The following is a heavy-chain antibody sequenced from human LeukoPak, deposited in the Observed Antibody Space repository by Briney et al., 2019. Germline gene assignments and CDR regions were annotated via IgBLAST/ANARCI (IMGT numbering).Heavy chain of an antibody. CDR2: IIPIFGTA. J-gene: IGHJ4*02. Sequence: SVKVSCKASGGTFSSYAISWVRQAPGQGLEWTGGIIPIFGTANYAQKFQGRVTITADESTSTAYMELSSLRSEDTAVYYCAREKRWQSSAPDYWGQGTLVTVSS. V-gene: IGHV1-69*01. CDR1: GGTFSSYA. CDR3: AREKRWQSSAPDY. D-gene: IGHD2-15*01.